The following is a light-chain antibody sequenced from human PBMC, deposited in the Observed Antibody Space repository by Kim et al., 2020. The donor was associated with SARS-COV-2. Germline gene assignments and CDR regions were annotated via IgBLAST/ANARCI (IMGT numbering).Light chain of an antibody. CDR2: DAS. CDR3: QQYNHHPYT. V-gene: IGKV1-16*01. CDR1: QNIANY. J-gene: IGKJ2*01. Sequence: SESVGDRDTITCRASQNIANYVDWFQQEAGNTPKSLSYDASSLQSGVPSRFSARGYGTEFTLTISSLQPEDFATYYCQQYNHHPYTFGLGTKLEI.